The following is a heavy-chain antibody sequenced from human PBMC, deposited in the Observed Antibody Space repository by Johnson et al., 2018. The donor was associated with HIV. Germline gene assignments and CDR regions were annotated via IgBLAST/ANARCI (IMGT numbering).Heavy chain of an antibody. Sequence: VQPVESGGGVVRPGGSLRLSCAASGLTFEDYGMSWVRQAPGKGLEWLSGKCWNRGLKGYGDSVKGQFTISRDNAKTSLYLQMNSLRAEDTAVYYCARGPYGGNDGFDIWGQGTMVTVSS. CDR1: GLTFEDYG. J-gene: IGHJ3*02. CDR2: KCWNRGLK. V-gene: IGHV3-20*04. CDR3: ARGPYGGNDGFDI. D-gene: IGHD4-23*01.